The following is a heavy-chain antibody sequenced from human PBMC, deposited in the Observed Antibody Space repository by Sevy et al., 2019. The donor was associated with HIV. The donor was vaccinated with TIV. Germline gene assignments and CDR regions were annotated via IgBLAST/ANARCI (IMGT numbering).Heavy chain of an antibody. CDR2: INHSGST. V-gene: IGHV4-34*01. D-gene: IGHD2-2*01. J-gene: IGHJ6*02. Sequence: SEILSLTCAVYGGSFSGYYWSWIRQPPGKGLEWIGEINHSGSTNYNPSLKSRVTISVDTSKNQFSLKLSSVTAADTDVYYCARGSRAGIVVVPAASLVSDYYYYGMDVWGQGTTVTVSS. CDR3: ARGSRAGIVVVPAASLVSDYYYYGMDV. CDR1: GGSFSGYY.